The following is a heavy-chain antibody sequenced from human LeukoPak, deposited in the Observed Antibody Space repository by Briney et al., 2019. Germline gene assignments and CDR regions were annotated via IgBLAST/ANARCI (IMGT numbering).Heavy chain of an antibody. CDR1: GFDFSSHS. CDR2: IGSSGSYK. Sequence: GGSLRLSCAASGFDFSSHSMHWIRQAPGKGLEWVSSIGSSGSYKYYADSLKGRLTISRDNAGNSVFLLLQSLTVEDTAVYYCARGMIRGALWCVDFWGLGSLVTVSS. CDR3: ARGMIRGALWCVDF. V-gene: IGHV3-21*01. J-gene: IGHJ4*02. D-gene: IGHD4/OR15-4a*01.